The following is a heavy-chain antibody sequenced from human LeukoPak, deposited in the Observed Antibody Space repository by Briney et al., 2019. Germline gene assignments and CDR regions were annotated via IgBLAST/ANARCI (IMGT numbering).Heavy chain of an antibody. CDR3: ARPLGRVPTDAFDI. Sequence: ASVKVSCKASGYTFTSYGISWVRQAPGQGLEWMGWISAYNGNTNYAQKLQGRVTMTRDTSTSTVYMELSSLRSEDTAVYYCARPLGRVPTDAFDIWGQGTMVTVSS. V-gene: IGHV1-18*01. D-gene: IGHD4/OR15-4a*01. J-gene: IGHJ3*02. CDR2: ISAYNGNT. CDR1: GYTFTSYG.